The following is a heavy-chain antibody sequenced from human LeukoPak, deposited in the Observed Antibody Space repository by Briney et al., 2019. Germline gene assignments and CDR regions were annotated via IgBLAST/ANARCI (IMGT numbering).Heavy chain of an antibody. D-gene: IGHD3-10*01. V-gene: IGHV1-69*13. CDR2: IIPIFGTA. CDR3: ARDGGGYYGSGSHRTPLGFDP. CDR1: GGTFSSYA. J-gene: IGHJ5*02. Sequence: ASVKVSCKASGGTFSSYAISWVRQAPGQGLEWMGGIIPIFGTANYAQKFQGRVTITADESTSTAYMELSSLRSEDTAVYYCARDGGGYYGSGSHRTPLGFDPWGQGTLVTVSS.